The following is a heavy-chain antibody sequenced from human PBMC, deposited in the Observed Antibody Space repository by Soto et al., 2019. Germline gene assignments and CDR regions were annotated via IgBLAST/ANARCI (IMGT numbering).Heavy chain of an antibody. D-gene: IGHD2-15*01. J-gene: IGHJ4*02. CDR1: GFTFSDYG. CDR2: ISGSGST. V-gene: IGHV3-23*01. CDR3: AKSLYCSGGSCYGGVDY. Sequence: EVQLLESGGGLEQPGGSLRLSCAASGFTFSDYGMSWVRQAPGKGLEWVSAISGSGSTFYADSVKGRFTISRDNSKNTLYLQMNSLRAEDTAVYYCAKSLYCSGGSCYGGVDYWGQGTLVTVSS.